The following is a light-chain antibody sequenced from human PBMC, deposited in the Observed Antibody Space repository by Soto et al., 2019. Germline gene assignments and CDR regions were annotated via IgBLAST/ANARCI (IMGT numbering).Light chain of an antibody. Sequence: DIQMTHSPSSLSASVGDRVTITCRASQGISNYLSWYQHKPGKVPKLLIYAASTLQSGVPSRFSGSGSGTEFTLTINKMQREDFATYYCQQTSNLPRTFGQGTKVDIK. CDR1: QGISNY. CDR2: AAS. V-gene: IGKV1-27*01. J-gene: IGKJ1*01. CDR3: QQTSNLPRT.